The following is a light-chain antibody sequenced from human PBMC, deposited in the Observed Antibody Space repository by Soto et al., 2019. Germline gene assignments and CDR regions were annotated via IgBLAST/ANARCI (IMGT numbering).Light chain of an antibody. J-gene: IGKJ2*01. CDR3: QQYNDCPRGYT. CDR1: QSVNSN. CDR2: GAS. V-gene: IGKV3-15*01. Sequence: EIVMTQSPATLSVSPGERATLSCRASQSVNSNLAWYQQKPGQAPRLLFNGASTRATGIPVRFSASGSGTELTLTLSSLQSEDFAVYYCQQYNDCPRGYTFGQGTKLEIK.